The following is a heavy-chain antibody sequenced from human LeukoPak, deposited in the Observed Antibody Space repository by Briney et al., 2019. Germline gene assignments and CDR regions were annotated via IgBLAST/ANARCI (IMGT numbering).Heavy chain of an antibody. J-gene: IGHJ5*02. CDR2: ISISGGTI. Sequence: GGSLSLSGAAPGFPLSSYEITWARKAPGKGLEGVSYISISGGTIYYADSVKGRFTISRDNARNSLYLQMNSLRAEDTAVYYCARVEKYSSSWIDLWGQGTLVTVSS. CDR1: GFPLSSYE. D-gene: IGHD6-13*01. V-gene: IGHV3-48*03. CDR3: ARVEKYSSSWIDL.